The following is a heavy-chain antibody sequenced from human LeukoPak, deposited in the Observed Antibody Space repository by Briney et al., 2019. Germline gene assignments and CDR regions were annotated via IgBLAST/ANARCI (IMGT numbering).Heavy chain of an antibody. V-gene: IGHV3-53*01. CDR3: ARDSNSGYDYTPLCY. J-gene: IGHJ4*02. CDR2: IYSGGST. D-gene: IGHD5-12*01. Sequence: GGSLRLSCAASGFTFRSYAMSWVRQAPGKGLEWVSVIYSGGSTYYADSVKGRFTISRDNSKNTLYLQMNSLRAEDTAVYYCARDSNSGYDYTPLCYWGQGTLVTVSS. CDR1: GFTFRSYA.